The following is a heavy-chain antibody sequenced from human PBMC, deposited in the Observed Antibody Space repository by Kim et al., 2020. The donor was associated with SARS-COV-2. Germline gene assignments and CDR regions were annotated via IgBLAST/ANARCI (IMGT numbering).Heavy chain of an antibody. Sequence: GGSLRLSCAASGFTFSSYAMSWVRQAPGKGLECVSAISGSGGSTYYADSVKGRFTISRDNSKNTLYLQMNSLRAEDTAVYYCAKVAEKTDYDILPLDYWGQGTLVTVSS. J-gene: IGHJ4*02. D-gene: IGHD3-9*01. CDR3: AKVAEKTDYDILPLDY. CDR1: GFTFSSYA. V-gene: IGHV3-23*01. CDR2: ISGSGGST.